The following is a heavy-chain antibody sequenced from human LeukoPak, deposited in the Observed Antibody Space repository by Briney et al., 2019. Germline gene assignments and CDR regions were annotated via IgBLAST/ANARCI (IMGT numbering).Heavy chain of an antibody. V-gene: IGHV4-39*07. CDR2: IYYSGNT. CDR1: GVSISSTSNQ. D-gene: IGHD3-10*01. Sequence: SETLSLTCTVSGVSISSTSNQWGWIRQPPGKGLEWIGSIYYSGNTHYNPSLKSRVTISVDTSKNQFSLRLRSVTAADTAVYYWARAINGVIILYYFYYMDVWGKGTTVTVSS. J-gene: IGHJ6*03. CDR3: ARAINGVIILYYFYYMDV.